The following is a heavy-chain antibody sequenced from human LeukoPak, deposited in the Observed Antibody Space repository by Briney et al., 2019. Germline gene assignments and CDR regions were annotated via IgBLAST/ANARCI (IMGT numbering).Heavy chain of an antibody. Sequence: ASVKVSCKASGYTFTGYYMHWVRQAPGQGLEWMGRINPNSGGTNYAQKFQGRVTMTRDTSISTAYMELSRLRSDDTAVYYCARRGAQVGATNRFDYWGQGTLVTVSS. CDR2: INPNSGGT. J-gene: IGHJ4*02. CDR3: ARRGAQVGATNRFDY. D-gene: IGHD1-26*01. V-gene: IGHV1-2*06. CDR1: GYTFTGYY.